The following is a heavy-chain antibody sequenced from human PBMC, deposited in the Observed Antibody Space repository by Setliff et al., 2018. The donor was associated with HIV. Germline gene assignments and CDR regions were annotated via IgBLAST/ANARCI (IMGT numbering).Heavy chain of an antibody. V-gene: IGHV4-38-2*01. CDR2: IYHSGST. CDR3: ARVWPHFGADILRFDP. J-gene: IGHJ5*02. D-gene: IGHD3-16*01. CDR1: HYAANSEYY. Sequence: SETLSLTCAVSHYAANSEYYWAWIRQPPGKGLETPGRDLEWIGHIYHSGSTYYNPSLRSRVTMSIDTSKNQFSLKLNSVTAADTAVYYCARVWPHFGADILRFDPWGQGLLVTVSS.